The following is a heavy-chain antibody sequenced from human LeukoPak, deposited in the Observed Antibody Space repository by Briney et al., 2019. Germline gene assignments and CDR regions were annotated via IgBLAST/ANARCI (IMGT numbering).Heavy chain of an antibody. CDR1: GGSISSGSYY. D-gene: IGHD5-18*01. CDR2: IYTSGST. Sequence: PSQTLSLTCTVSGGSISSGSYYWSWIRQPAGKGLEWIGRIYTSGSTNYNPSLKSRVTISIDTSKKQFSLKLSSVTAADTAVYYCASEYSYGQFDYWGQGTVVTVSS. V-gene: IGHV4-61*02. J-gene: IGHJ4*02. CDR3: ASEYSYGQFDY.